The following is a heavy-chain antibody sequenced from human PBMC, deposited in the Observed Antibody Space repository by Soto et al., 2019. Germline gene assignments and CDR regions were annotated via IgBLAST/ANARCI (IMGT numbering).Heavy chain of an antibody. CDR1: GFSLRTSRVG. V-gene: IGHV2-5*02. CDR3: AHLSTGGFYFGY. CDR2: IYWDDDK. D-gene: IGHD4-17*01. J-gene: IGHJ4*02. Sequence: QITLKESGPALVKPTQPLTLTCTFSGFSLRTSRVGVGWIRQPPGKALEWLALIYWDDDKRYSPSLKSRLTITKDTSKNQVVLTMTNMDPVNTATYYCAHLSTGGFYFGYWGQRTLVTVSS.